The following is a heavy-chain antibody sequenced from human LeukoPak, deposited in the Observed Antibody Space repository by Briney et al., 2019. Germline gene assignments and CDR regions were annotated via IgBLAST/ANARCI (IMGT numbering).Heavy chain of an antibody. V-gene: IGHV1-46*01. Sequence: GASVKVSCKASGYTFTSYYMHWVRQAPGQGLEWMGIINPSGGSTSHAQKFQGGVTMTRDTSTSTVYMELSSLRSEDTAVYYCARARLAYNWFDPWGQGTLVTVSS. CDR1: GYTFTSYY. CDR2: INPSGGST. J-gene: IGHJ5*02. CDR3: ARARLAYNWFDP.